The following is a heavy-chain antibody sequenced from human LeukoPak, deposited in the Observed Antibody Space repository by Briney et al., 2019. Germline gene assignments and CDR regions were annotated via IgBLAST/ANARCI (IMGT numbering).Heavy chain of an antibody. CDR2: TSPDGSVV. V-gene: IGHV3-7*01. D-gene: IGHD3-10*02. Sequence: GGSLTLSCAASGFSFNSYFIAWVRRAPGKGLEWVADTSPDGSVVSYVDSVKGRFTISRDNARNSLFLHMNSLGVDDTAIYYCARDPLFGALDIWGQGTMVTVSS. CDR3: ARDPLFGALDI. CDR1: GFSFNSYF. J-gene: IGHJ3*02.